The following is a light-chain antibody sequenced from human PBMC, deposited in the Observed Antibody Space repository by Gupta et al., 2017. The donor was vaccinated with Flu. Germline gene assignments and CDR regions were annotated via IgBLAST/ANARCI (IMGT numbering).Light chain of an antibody. CDR1: SSNIGSNT. J-gene: IGLJ3*02. CDR2: NNN. V-gene: IGLV1-40*01. CDR3: QSYDSSLSVWV. Sequence: QSVLTQPPSVSGAPGQRVTTSCTGSSSNIGSNTINWYQQLPGTAPKLLIYNNNQRPSGVPDRFSDSKSGTSASLAITGLQADDEADYYCQSYDSSLSVWVFGGGTKLTVL.